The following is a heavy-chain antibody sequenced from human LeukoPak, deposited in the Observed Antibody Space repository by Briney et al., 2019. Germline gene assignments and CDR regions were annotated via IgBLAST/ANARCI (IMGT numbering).Heavy chain of an antibody. V-gene: IGHV4-34*01. Sequence: SETLSLTCAVYGGSFSGYYWSWIRQPPGKGLEWIGEINHSGSTNYNPSLKSRVTISVDTSKNQFSLKLSSVTAADTAVYYCARGGPDGRYCSSTSCYSYGYWGQGTPVTVSS. CDR2: INHSGST. D-gene: IGHD2-2*02. J-gene: IGHJ4*02. CDR3: ARGGPDGRYCSSTSCYSYGY. CDR1: GGSFSGYY.